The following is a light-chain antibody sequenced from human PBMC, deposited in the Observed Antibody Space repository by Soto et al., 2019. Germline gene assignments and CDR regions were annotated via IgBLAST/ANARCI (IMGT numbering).Light chain of an antibody. Sequence: EIVLTQSPGTLSLSPGERATLSCRASQSVSSSYLAWYQQKPGQAPRLLIYGASSRATGIPDRFSGSGSGTDFTLTISSLEPDDFAVYYCQQRSDWPPWTFGQGTKVDIK. CDR3: QQRSDWPPWT. V-gene: IGKV3D-20*02. CDR2: GAS. J-gene: IGKJ1*01. CDR1: QSVSSSY.